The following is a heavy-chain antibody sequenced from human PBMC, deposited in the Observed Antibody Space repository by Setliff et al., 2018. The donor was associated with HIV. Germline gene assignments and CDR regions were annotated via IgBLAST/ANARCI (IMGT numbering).Heavy chain of an antibody. D-gene: IGHD3-10*01. V-gene: IGHV4-34*01. CDR1: GGSFSGYY. CDR2: INHSGST. Sequence: PSETLSLTCAVYGGSFSGYYWNWIRQPPGKGLEWIGEINHSGSTNYNPSLKSRVTISVDTSKNQISLTLSCMTAADTAVYYCARGRILYGNDYWGQGTLVTVSS. CDR3: ARGRILYGNDY. J-gene: IGHJ4*02.